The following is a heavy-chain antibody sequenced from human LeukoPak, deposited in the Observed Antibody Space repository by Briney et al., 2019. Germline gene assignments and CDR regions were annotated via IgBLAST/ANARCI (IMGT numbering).Heavy chain of an antibody. D-gene: IGHD6-6*01. CDR2: IYTGGST. CDR1: GDSISAYY. Sequence: PSETLSLTCTVSGDSISAYYWSWIRQPPGKGLEWIGYIYTGGSTDYNPSLKSRVTISVDTSRNHFTLKLSSVTAADAAVYFCARTVIEYSTSFLHGRFDPWGQGTLVTVSS. CDR3: ARTVIEYSTSFLHGRFDP. V-gene: IGHV4-4*09. J-gene: IGHJ5*02.